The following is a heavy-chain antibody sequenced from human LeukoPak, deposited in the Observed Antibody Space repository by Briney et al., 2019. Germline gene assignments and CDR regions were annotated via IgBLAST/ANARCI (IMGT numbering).Heavy chain of an antibody. Sequence: PSETLSLTCTVSGGSFSSGDYYWSWIRRPPGKGLEWIGYIYYSGSTYYNPSLKSRVTISVDTSKNQFSLKLSSVTAAVSAVYYCARVSPRTSFDLWGQGTLVTVSS. CDR1: GGSFSSGDYY. V-gene: IGHV4-30-4*08. CDR2: IYYSGST. CDR3: ARVSPRTSFDL. D-gene: IGHD3-10*01. J-gene: IGHJ5*02.